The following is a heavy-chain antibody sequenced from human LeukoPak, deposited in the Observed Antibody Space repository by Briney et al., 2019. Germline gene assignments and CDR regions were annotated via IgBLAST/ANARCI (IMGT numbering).Heavy chain of an antibody. Sequence: PSETLSLTCTVSGGSISSSSYYWGWIRQPPGKGLEWIVSIYYSGSTYYNPSLKSRVTISVDTSKNQFSLKLSSVTAADTAVYYCARHEPYSSSWHPGDYWGQGTLVTVSS. CDR3: ARHEPYSSSWHPGDY. CDR1: GGSISSSSYY. V-gene: IGHV4-39*01. J-gene: IGHJ4*02. D-gene: IGHD6-13*01. CDR2: IYYSGST.